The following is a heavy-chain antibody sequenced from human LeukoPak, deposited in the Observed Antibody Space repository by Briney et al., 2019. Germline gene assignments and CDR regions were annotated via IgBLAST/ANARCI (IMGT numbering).Heavy chain of an antibody. CDR3: AKRYCSSTTCYDDRGAFDY. V-gene: IGHV4-39*07. CDR1: GASISSRTYY. J-gene: IGHJ4*02. Sequence: SETLSLTCSVSGASISSRTYYWAWIRQPPGKGLEWIGSIYYTGTAYYSPSLKSRVTISVDTSKNQFSLKLSSLTAADTAVYYCAKRYCSSTTCYDDRGAFDYWGQGTLVTVSS. D-gene: IGHD2-2*01. CDR2: IYYTGTA.